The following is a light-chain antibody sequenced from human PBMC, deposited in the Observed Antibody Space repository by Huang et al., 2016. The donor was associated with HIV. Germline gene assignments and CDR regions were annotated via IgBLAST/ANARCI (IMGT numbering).Light chain of an antibody. CDR1: QSVSNE. CDR2: GAN. CDR3: QQYNDWPWT. V-gene: IGKV3-15*01. Sequence: EIVMTQSPGTLSVSPGERATLSCRASQSVSNEVAWFQQKPGQAPRLLIYGANIRPSRTPTGFIGSGSGTEFTLTISSLQSEDFAIYYCQQYNDWPWTFGQGTKVEIK. J-gene: IGKJ1*01.